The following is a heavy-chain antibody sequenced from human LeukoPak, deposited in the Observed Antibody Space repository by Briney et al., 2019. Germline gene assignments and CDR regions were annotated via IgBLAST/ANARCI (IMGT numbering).Heavy chain of an antibody. CDR3: ARLAGSGKTND. D-gene: IGHD3-10*01. Sequence: PGGSLRLSCAASGFTFSSYWMSWVRQAPGKGLEWVANIKQDGSEKYYVDSVKGRFTISRDNVKNSLYLQMNSLRAEDTAVYYCARLAGSGKTNDWGQGTLVTVSS. CDR2: IKQDGSEK. J-gene: IGHJ4*02. V-gene: IGHV3-7*01. CDR1: GFTFSSYW.